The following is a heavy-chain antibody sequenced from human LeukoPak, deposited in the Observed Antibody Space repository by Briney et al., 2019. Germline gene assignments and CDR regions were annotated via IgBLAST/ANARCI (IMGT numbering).Heavy chain of an antibody. CDR2: IYYSGST. Sequence: SETLSLTCTVSGGSISSSSYYWGWIRQPPGKGLEWIGSIYYSGSTYYNPSLKSRVTISVDTSKNQFSLKLSSVTAADTAVYYCARGCSGGSCYPLDYWGQGTLVTVSS. J-gene: IGHJ4*02. V-gene: IGHV4-39*01. CDR3: ARGCSGGSCYPLDY. D-gene: IGHD2-15*01. CDR1: GGSISSSSYY.